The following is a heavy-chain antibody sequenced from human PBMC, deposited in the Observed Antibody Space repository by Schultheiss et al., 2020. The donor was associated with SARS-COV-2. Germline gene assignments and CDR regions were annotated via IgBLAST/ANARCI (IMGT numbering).Heavy chain of an antibody. J-gene: IGHJ3*02. V-gene: IGHV5-10-1*01. D-gene: IGHD3-22*01. CDR2: IDPSDSYT. CDR1: GYSFTSYW. CDR3: ARQWGYYDSSARDAFDI. Sequence: GESMKISCKGSGYSFTSYWISWVRQMPGKGLEWMGRIDPSDSYTNYSPSFQGHVTISADKSISTAYLQWSSLKASDTTMYYCARQWGYYDSSARDAFDIWGKGTMVTGSS.